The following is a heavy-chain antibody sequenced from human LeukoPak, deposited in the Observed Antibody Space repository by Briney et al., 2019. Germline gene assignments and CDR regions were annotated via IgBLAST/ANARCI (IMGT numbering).Heavy chain of an antibody. CDR2: ISSSGSTI. D-gene: IGHD2-15*01. Sequence: GGSLRLSCAASGFTFSSYEMNWVRQAPGKGLEWVSYISSSGSTIYYADSVKGRFTISRDNTKNSLYLQMNSLRAEDTAVYYCARGPGLLCSGGGCCRGGSFDYWGQGTLVTVSS. CDR1: GFTFSSYE. V-gene: IGHV3-48*03. J-gene: IGHJ4*02. CDR3: ARGPGLLCSGGGCCRGGSFDY.